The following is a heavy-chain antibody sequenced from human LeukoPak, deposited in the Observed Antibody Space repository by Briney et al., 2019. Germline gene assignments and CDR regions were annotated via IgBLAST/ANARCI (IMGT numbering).Heavy chain of an antibody. V-gene: IGHV4-34*01. D-gene: IGHD4-17*01. CDR3: ARRPYGDYSFDY. CDR1: GGSFSGYH. Sequence: SETLSLTCAVYGGSFSGYHWSRIRQPPGKGLEWIGEINHSGSTNYNPSLKSRVTISVDTSKNQFSLKLSSVTAADTAVYYCARRPYGDYSFDYWGQGTLVTVSS. J-gene: IGHJ4*02. CDR2: INHSGST.